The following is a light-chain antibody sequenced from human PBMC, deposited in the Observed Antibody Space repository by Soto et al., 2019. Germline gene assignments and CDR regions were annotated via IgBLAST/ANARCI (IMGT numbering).Light chain of an antibody. CDR2: HVT. J-gene: IGLJ1*01. CDR3: CSYTTSNTFV. Sequence: QSVLTPPASVSGSLGQSITISCSGTSSDVGAYNYVSWYQQYPGKAPKLMIYHVTDRPSGVSNRFSGSKSGNTASLTISGLQAEFEADYYCCSYTTSNTFVFGTGTKVTVL. CDR1: SSDVGAYNY. V-gene: IGLV2-14*01.